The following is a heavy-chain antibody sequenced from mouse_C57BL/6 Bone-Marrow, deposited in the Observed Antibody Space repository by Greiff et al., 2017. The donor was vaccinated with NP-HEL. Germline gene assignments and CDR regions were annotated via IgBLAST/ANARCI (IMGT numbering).Heavy chain of an antibody. Sequence: VQLVESGPGLVAPSQSLSITCTVSGFSLTSYGVDWVRQSPGKGLEWLGVIWGVGSTNYNSALKSRLSISKDNYKSQVFLKMNSLQTDDTAMYYCASVYGSSYSYFDVWGTGTTVTVSS. CDR2: IWGVGST. J-gene: IGHJ1*03. CDR1: GFSLTSYG. CDR3: ASVYGSSYSYFDV. V-gene: IGHV2-6*01. D-gene: IGHD1-1*01.